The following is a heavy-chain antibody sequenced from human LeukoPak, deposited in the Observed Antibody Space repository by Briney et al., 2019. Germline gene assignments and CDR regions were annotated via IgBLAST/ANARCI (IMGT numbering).Heavy chain of an antibody. V-gene: IGHV1-2*02. CDR1: GYTFTGYY. CDR2: INPNSGGT. D-gene: IGHD4-11*01. J-gene: IGHJ4*02. CDR3: ATLSTVTTFLFDY. Sequence: ASVKVSCKASGYTFTGYYMHWVRQAPGQGLERMGWINPNSGGTNYAQKFQGRVSMTRDTSISTAYMELSRLRSDDTAVYYCATLSTVTTFLFDYWGQGTLVTVSS.